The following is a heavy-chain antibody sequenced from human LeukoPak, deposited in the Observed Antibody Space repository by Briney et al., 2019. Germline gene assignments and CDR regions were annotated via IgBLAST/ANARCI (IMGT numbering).Heavy chain of an antibody. CDR3: ARDWWFDP. CDR1: GFTFSSYW. V-gene: IGHV3-74*01. Sequence: PGGSLRLSCVGSGFTFSSYWMHWVRHVPGKGPVWVSRINTDGSTIDYADSVKGRFTISRDNAKNTLYLQMNSLRAEDSAVYYCARDWWFDPWGQGTLVFV. J-gene: IGHJ5*02. CDR2: INTDGSTI.